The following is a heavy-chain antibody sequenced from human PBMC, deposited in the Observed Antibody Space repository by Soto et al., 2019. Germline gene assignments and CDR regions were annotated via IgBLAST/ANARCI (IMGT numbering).Heavy chain of an antibody. D-gene: IGHD6-25*01. CDR1: GGSISSHY. CDR2: IFYSGNT. CDR3: ARAFSAANFDY. V-gene: IGHV4-59*11. J-gene: IGHJ4*02. Sequence: SETLSLTCTVSGGSISSHYWSWIRQPPGKGLEWVGYIFYSGNTNYNPSLKSRVTISVDTSKNQFSLRLSSVTAADTAVYYCARAFSAANFDYWGQGTLVTVSS.